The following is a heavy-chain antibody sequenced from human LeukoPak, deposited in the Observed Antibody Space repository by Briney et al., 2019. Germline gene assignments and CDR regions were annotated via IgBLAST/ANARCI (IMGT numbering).Heavy chain of an antibody. CDR3: AKVLLRFGELLSPFDY. D-gene: IGHD3-10*01. CDR2: ISWNSGSI. J-gene: IGHJ4*02. Sequence: GGSLRLSCAASGFTFNDNAIQWGRQPPGRVLGWVSVISWNSGSIGYADSVKGRFTISRDNAKNSLYLQMNSLRAEDTALYYCAKVLLRFGELLSPFDYWGQGTLVTVSS. CDR1: GFTFNDNA. V-gene: IGHV3-9*01.